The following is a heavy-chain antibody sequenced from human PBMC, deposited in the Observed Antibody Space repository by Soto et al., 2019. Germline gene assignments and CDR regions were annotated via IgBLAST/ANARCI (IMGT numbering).Heavy chain of an antibody. Sequence: ASVKVSCKVSGYTLTELSMHWVRQAPGKGLEWMGGFDPEDGETIYAQKFQGRVTMTEDTSTAPAYMELSSLRSEDTAVYYCATEPRGWFGEFPFDYWGQGTLVTVSS. V-gene: IGHV1-24*01. D-gene: IGHD3-10*01. J-gene: IGHJ4*02. CDR3: ATEPRGWFGEFPFDY. CDR1: GYTLTELS. CDR2: FDPEDGET.